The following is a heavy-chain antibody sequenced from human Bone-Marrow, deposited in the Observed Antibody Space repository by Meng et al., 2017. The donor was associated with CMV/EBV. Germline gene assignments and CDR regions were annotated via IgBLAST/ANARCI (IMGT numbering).Heavy chain of an antibody. CDR1: GFIFSDYW. V-gene: IGHV3-7*01. CDR2: IKQDGSLT. D-gene: IGHD3-10*01. J-gene: IGHJ4*02. CDR3: ASAWYGSGSLPFDY. Sequence: GESLKISCVASGFIFSDYWMTWVRQAPGKGLEWVATIKQDGSLTFFVDSVKGRFTMSRDNAKNTLYLQMNSLRAEDTAVYYCASAWYGSGSLPFDYWGQGTLVTVSS.